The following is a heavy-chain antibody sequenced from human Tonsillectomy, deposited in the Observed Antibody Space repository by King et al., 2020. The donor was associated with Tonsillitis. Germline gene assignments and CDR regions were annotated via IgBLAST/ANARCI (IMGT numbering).Heavy chain of an antibody. J-gene: IGHJ6*02. CDR1: GFIFSDYY. V-gene: IGHV3-11*06. Sequence: VQLVESGGGLVKPGGSLRLSCAASGFIFSDYYMTWIRQAPGKGLEWVSYIRRSTTYTYTNYADSVKGRFTISRDNARSSLYLQMNSLRAEDTAVYYCARDLNFDAMDVWGQGTTVTVSS. CDR2: IRRSTTYT. CDR3: ARDLNFDAMDV.